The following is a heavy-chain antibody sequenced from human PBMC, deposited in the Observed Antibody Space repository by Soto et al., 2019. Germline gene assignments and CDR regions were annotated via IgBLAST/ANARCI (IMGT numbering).Heavy chain of an antibody. D-gene: IGHD5-18*01. CDR3: ARAWIQLWYYYGMDV. CDR2: INHSGST. V-gene: IGHV4-34*01. J-gene: IGHJ6*02. CDR1: GGSFSGYY. Sequence: SETLSLTCAVYGGSFSGYYWSWIRQPPGKGLEWIGEINHSGSTNYNPSLKSRVTISVDTSKNQFSLKLSSVTAADTAVYYCARAWIQLWYYYGMDVWGQGTTVTVSS.